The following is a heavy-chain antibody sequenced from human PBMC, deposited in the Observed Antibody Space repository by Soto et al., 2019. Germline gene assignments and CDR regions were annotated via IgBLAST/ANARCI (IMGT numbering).Heavy chain of an antibody. D-gene: IGHD4-17*01. CDR3: AKRNYPETKVKTFAS. V-gene: IGHV3-23*01. CDR1: GFTFSTYL. CDR2: VSGSGDRT. Sequence: EVQLLESGGGLVQPGGSLRLSCAASGFTFSTYLMSWVRQAPGKGLEWVSSVSGSGDRTLYADSVKGRFTISRDNSKNTLYRHMNTMKAEDTAVYYCAKRNYPETKVKTFASWGQGTLVTVSS. J-gene: IGHJ4*02.